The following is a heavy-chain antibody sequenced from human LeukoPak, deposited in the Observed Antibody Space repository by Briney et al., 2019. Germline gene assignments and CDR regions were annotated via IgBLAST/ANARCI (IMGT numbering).Heavy chain of an antibody. CDR2: IYYTGST. J-gene: IGHJ3*02. V-gene: IGHV4-31*02. CDR1: GDSISSSDYS. CDR3: ARSSSQAPGVFNI. D-gene: IGHD2-8*01. Sequence: SETLSLTCTVSGDSISSSDYSWSWIRQHPGKGLESIGYIYYTGSTYYNPSLKSRVTISLDTSKNQFSLKVSSVTAADTAVYYCARSSSQAPGVFNIWGQGTMVTVSS.